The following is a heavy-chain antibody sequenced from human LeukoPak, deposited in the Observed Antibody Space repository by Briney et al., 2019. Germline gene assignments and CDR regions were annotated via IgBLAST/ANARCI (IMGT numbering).Heavy chain of an antibody. D-gene: IGHD3-22*01. CDR3: ARVPESYYDESSGDSVGGPPPPTDY. J-gene: IGHJ4*02. V-gene: IGHV3-21*06. Sequence: GGSLRLSCAASGFTFSSYEMNWARQAPGKGLEWVSSISSSSSYIYNADSVKGRFTISRDNAKNTLYLQMNSLRAEDTAVYYCARVPESYYDESSGDSVGGPPPPTDYWGQGTLVTVSS. CDR2: ISSSSSYI. CDR1: GFTFSSYE.